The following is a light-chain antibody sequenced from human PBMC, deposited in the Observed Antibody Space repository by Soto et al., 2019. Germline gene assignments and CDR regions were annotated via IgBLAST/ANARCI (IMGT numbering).Light chain of an antibody. V-gene: IGKV3-20*01. CDR1: QSVSSN. Sequence: CRASQSVSSNLAWYQQKPGQAPRLLIYGASTRAPGIADRFRGSGSGTDLTLLCSRLAPEDSAVYCCQPYVSSLTVGGGTKVDI. CDR2: GAS. CDR3: QPYVSSLT. J-gene: IGKJ4*01.